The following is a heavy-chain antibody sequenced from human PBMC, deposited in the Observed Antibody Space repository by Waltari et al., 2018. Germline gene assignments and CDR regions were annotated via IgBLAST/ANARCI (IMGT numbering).Heavy chain of an antibody. Sequence: QVQLVQSGAEVKKPGASVKVSCKASGYTFSSYDIKWVRQATGRGLEWMGAMNPNSGNTGYAQKFQGRVTMTRNTSISTAYMELSSLRSEDTAVYYCAIGRGFCSGGSCSQAFDYWGQGTLVTVSS. D-gene: IGHD2-15*01. CDR1: GYTFSSYD. J-gene: IGHJ4*02. CDR2: MNPNSGNT. CDR3: AIGRGFCSGGSCSQAFDY. V-gene: IGHV1-8*01.